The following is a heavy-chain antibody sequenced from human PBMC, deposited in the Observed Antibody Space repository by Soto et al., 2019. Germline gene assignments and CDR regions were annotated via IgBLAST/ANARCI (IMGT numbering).Heavy chain of an antibody. D-gene: IGHD6-13*01. V-gene: IGHV3-15*07. Sequence: EVQLVESGGGLVKPGGSLRLSCAASGFTFSNAWMNWVRQAPGKGLEWVGRIKSKTDGGTTDYAAPVKGRFTISRDDSKNTLYLQINSLKTEDTAVYYCTTVKTAAAGIYYYYYGMDVWGQGTTVTVSS. CDR1: GFTFSNAW. CDR3: TTVKTAAAGIYYYYYGMDV. J-gene: IGHJ6*02. CDR2: IKSKTDGGTT.